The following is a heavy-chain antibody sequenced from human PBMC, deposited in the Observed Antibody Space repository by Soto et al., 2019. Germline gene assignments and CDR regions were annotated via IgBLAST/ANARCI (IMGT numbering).Heavy chain of an antibody. CDR3: AGGYCSSTSCYFMDV. J-gene: IGHJ6*04. CDR1: GYTFTSYD. CDR2: MNPNSGNT. Sequence: QVQLVQSGAEVKKPGASVKVSCKASGYTFTSYDINWVRQATGQGLEWMGWMNPNSGNTGYAQKFPGRVTMTRNTSISTAYMELSSLRSEDTAVYYCAGGYCSSTSCYFMDVWGKGTTVTVSS. V-gene: IGHV1-8*01. D-gene: IGHD2-2*01.